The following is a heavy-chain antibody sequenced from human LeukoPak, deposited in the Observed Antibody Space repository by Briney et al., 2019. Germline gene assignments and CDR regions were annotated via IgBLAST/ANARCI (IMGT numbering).Heavy chain of an antibody. D-gene: IGHD3-22*01. J-gene: IGHJ4*02. CDR1: GFTFSSYW. Sequence: QTGGSLRLSCAASGFTFSSYWMHWVRQAPGKGLVWVSRINSDGSSTSYADSVKGRFTISRDNSENTLYLQMNSLRLEDTAIYYCAKGWALDDNTGYGDYFDFRGQGTLVTVSS. V-gene: IGHV3-74*01. CDR2: INSDGSST. CDR3: AKGWALDDNTGYGDYFDF.